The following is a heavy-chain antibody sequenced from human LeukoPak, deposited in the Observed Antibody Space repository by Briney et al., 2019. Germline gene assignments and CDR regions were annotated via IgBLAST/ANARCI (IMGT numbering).Heavy chain of an antibody. J-gene: IGHJ3*02. CDR3: ARTKDAFDI. V-gene: IGHV1-69*05. Sequence: SVKVSCKASGYTFTGYYMHWVRQAPRQGLEWMGRIIPIFGTANYAQKFQGRVTITTDESTSTAYMELSSLRSEDTAVYYCARTKDAFDIWGQGTMVTVSS. D-gene: IGHD2-8*01. CDR1: GYTFTGYY. CDR2: IIPIFGTA.